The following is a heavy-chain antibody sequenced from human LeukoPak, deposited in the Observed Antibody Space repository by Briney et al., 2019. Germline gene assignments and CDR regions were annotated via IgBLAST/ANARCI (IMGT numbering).Heavy chain of an antibody. CDR3: ARGASFDWLLTAWASPINWFDP. CDR1: GGSFSGYY. CDR2: ISHSGST. J-gene: IGHJ5*02. V-gene: IGHV4-34*01. Sequence: SETLSLTCAVYGGSFSGYYWSWIRQPPGKGLEWIGEISHSGSTNYNPSLKSRVTISVDTSKNQFSLKLSSVTAADTAVYYCARGASFDWLLTAWASPINWFDPWGQGTLVTVSS. D-gene: IGHD3-9*01.